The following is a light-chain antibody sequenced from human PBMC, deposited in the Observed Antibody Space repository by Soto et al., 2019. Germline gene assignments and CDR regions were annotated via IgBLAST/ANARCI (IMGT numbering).Light chain of an antibody. Sequence: FQMTQSPSTLYGSVGDSVTITCRASQTISSWLAWYQQKPGKAPKLLIYKASTLKSGVPSRFSGSGSVTEFTLTISSLQPDDFATYYCQHYNSYSEAFGQGTKVDIK. CDR2: KAS. V-gene: IGKV1-5*03. CDR3: QHYNSYSEA. J-gene: IGKJ1*01. CDR1: QTISSW.